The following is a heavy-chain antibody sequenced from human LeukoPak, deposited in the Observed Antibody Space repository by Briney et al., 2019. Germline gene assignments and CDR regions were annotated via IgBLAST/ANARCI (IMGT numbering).Heavy chain of an antibody. CDR2: ISAYNGNT. D-gene: IGHD3-10*01. J-gene: IGHJ4*02. CDR3: ARDYRDAMVRGVIILAAYFDY. V-gene: IGHV1-18*01. Sequence: GASVKVSCKASGYTFTSYGISWVRQAPGQGLEWMGWISAYNGNTNYAQKLQGRVTMTTDTSTSTAYMELRSLRSDDTAVYYCARDYRDAMVRGVIILAAYFDYWGQGTLVTVSS. CDR1: GYTFTSYG.